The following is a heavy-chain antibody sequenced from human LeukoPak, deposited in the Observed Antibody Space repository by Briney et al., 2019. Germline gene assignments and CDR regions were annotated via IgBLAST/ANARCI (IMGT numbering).Heavy chain of an antibody. D-gene: IGHD2-21*01. Sequence: GGSLRLSCAASGFTVSSNYMSWVRQAPGKGLEWVSVIYSGGSTYYADSVKGRFTISRDNSKNTLYLQMNSLRAEDTAVYYCARLFPSWHGPPYFDYWGQGTLVTVSS. CDR3: ARLFPSWHGPPYFDY. J-gene: IGHJ4*02. CDR2: IYSGGST. CDR1: GFTVSSNY. V-gene: IGHV3-53*01.